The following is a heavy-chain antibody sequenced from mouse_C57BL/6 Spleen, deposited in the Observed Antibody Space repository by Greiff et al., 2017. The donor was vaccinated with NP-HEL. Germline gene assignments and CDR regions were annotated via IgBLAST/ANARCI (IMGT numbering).Heavy chain of an antibody. CDR2: ISSGSSTI. CDR3: ARGSNYGTWFAY. D-gene: IGHD2-5*01. CDR1: GFTFSDYG. J-gene: IGHJ3*01. Sequence: EVKLVESGGGLVKPGGSLKLSCAASGFTFSDYGMHWVRQAPEKGLEWVAYISSGSSTIYYADTVKGRFTISRDNAKNTLFLQMTSLRSEATAMYYCARGSNYGTWFAYWGQGTLVTVSA. V-gene: IGHV5-17*01.